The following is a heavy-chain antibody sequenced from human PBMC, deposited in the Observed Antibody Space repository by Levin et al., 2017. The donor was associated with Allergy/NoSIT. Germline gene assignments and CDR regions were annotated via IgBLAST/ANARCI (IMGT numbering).Heavy chain of an antibody. CDR1: GFTFSSHW. Sequence: GESLKISCAASGFTFSSHWMSWVRQAPGKGLEWVANIKEDGSEKYYVDSVKGRFTISRDNAKNALYLQMNSLRAEDTAVYYCAREGRYCVSIDCAGDAFDIWGQGTMVTVSS. CDR2: IKEDGSEK. CDR3: AREGRYCVSIDCAGDAFDI. J-gene: IGHJ3*02. V-gene: IGHV3-7*01. D-gene: IGHD2-2*01.